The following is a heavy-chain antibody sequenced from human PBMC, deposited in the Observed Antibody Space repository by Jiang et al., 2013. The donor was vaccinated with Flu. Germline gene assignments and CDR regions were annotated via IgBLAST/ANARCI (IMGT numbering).Heavy chain of an antibody. CDR3: ARLARLTVIRGVTGYHAMDV. J-gene: IGHJ6*02. D-gene: IGHD3-10*01. V-gene: IGHV4-59*08. CDR2: IHYTGST. CDR1: GDSISSSY. Sequence: LLKPSETLSLTCIVSGDSISSSYWSWIREPPGKGLEWIGYIHYTGSTLYNPPFKSRVTMSLDTSKNQFSLRLTSVTAADTAVYYCARLARLTVIRGVTGYHAMDVWGRGTTVTVSS.